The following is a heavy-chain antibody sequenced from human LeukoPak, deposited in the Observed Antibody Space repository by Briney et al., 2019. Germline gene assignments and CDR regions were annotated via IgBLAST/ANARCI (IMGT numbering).Heavy chain of an antibody. J-gene: IGHJ5*02. D-gene: IGHD1-1*01. CDR1: GFTFSTCN. Sequence: GRSLRLSCAASGFTFSTCNMNWVRQAPGKGLEWVSSISSTSGSISYAVSVEGRFTISRDNANNSLYLQMNSLRAEDTAVYYCARDYTRTTGWFDPWGQGTLVTVSS. CDR3: ARDYTRTTGWFDP. CDR2: ISSTSGSI. V-gene: IGHV3-21*01.